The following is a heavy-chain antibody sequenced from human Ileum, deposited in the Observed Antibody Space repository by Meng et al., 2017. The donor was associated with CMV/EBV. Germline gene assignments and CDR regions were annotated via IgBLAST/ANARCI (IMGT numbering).Heavy chain of an antibody. J-gene: IGHJ4*02. V-gene: IGHV3-21*01. Sequence: GGSLRLSCEASAFTFSRFSMNWVRQAPGKGLEWVSSISSGSSLTYCADSVKGRFTISRDNAKNSLYPQMNSLRVEDTAVYYCARRYYDDSNGYPALGYWGQGTLVTVSS. D-gene: IGHD3-22*01. CDR1: AFTFSRFS. CDR3: ARRYYDDSNGYPALGY. CDR2: ISSGSSLT.